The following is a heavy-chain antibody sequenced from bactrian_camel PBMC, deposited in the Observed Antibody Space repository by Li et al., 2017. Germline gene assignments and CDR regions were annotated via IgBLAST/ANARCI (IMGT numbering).Heavy chain of an antibody. J-gene: IGHJ4*01. CDR2: TYVGTTVT. Sequence: QLVESGGGSVQAGGSLRLSCVVSGHSRGSNCVGWYRLPPGRAPAEREGIAATYVGTTVTYYSDSVKGRFTISQDNGKNTVYLQMNSLKHEDTATYYCAAKLSGACALTGDYNYIGQGTQVTVS. D-gene: IGHD2*01. CDR1: GHSRGSNC. V-gene: IGHV3S55*01.